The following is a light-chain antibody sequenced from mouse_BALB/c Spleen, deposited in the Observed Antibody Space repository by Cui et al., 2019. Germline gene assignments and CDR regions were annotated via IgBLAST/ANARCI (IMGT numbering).Light chain of an antibody. Sequence: VLTQSPAIMSASPGEKVTMTCSASSRVSYMYWYQQKPGSAPKLLIYETSNRASGVPVRFSGSGSGTDYTLTISRMEAEDAATYYCQQWSSYPFTFGSGTKLEIK. CDR2: ETS. V-gene: IGKV4-55*01. CDR3: QQWSSYPFT. CDR1: SRVSY. J-gene: IGKJ4*01.